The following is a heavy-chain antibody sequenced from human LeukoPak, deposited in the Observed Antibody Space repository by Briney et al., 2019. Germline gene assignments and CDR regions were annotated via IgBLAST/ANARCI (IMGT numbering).Heavy chain of an antibody. CDR1: GGSFSGYY. D-gene: IGHD6-19*01. V-gene: IGHV4-34*01. J-gene: IGHJ5*02. CDR2: INHSGST. CDR3: ARGHGLAVAGSWFDP. Sequence: NPSETLSLTCAVYGGSFSGYYWSWIRQPPGKGLEWIGEINHSGSTNYNPSLKSRVTISVDTSKNQFSLKLSSVTAADTAVYYCARGHGLAVAGSWFDPWGQGTLVTVSS.